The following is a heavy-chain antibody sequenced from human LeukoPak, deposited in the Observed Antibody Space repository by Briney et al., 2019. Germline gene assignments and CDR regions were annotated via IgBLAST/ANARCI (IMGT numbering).Heavy chain of an antibody. Sequence: SETLSLTCAVYGGSFSGYYWSWIRQPPGKGLEWIGEINHSGSTYYNPSLKSRVAISVDTSKNQFSLKLTSVTAADTAMYYCARLVGSSWYHEVLFGRDYWGQGTLVTVSS. J-gene: IGHJ4*02. CDR3: ARLVGSSWYHEVLFGRDY. V-gene: IGHV4-34*01. CDR2: INHSGST. CDR1: GGSFSGYY. D-gene: IGHD6-13*01.